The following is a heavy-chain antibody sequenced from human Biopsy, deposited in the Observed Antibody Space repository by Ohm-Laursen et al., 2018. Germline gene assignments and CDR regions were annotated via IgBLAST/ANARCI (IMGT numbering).Heavy chain of an antibody. CDR1: GGSISSNYYY. J-gene: IGHJ4*02. CDR3: ARHGSQGYCTGGSCVDY. D-gene: IGHD2-15*01. Sequence: SDTLSLTCTVSGGSISSNYYYWGWIRQPPGKGLEWIGSIYYRGNTNYNQSLKSRVTISVDTSKNQFSLKLSSATAADTAVFYCARHGSQGYCTGGSCVDYWGQGALVTVSS. V-gene: IGHV4-39*01. CDR2: IYYRGNT.